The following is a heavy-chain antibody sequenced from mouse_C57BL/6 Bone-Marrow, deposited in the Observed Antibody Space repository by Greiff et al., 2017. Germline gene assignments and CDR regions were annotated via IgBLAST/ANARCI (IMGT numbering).Heavy chain of an antibody. V-gene: IGHV1-39*01. D-gene: IGHD1-1*01. CDR3: ARERDYYGKGFDY. J-gene: IGHJ2*01. Sequence: VQLKQSGPELVKPGASVKISCKASGYSFTDYYMNWVKQSTGKSLEWIGVINPNYGTTSYNPKFQGTATLTVDQSSSTADMPLNSLTSEDAAVDYCARERDYYGKGFDYWGQGTTLTVAA. CDR2: INPNYGTT. CDR1: GYSFTDYY.